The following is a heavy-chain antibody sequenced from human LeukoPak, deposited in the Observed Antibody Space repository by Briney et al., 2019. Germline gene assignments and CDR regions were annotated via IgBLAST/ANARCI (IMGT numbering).Heavy chain of an antibody. V-gene: IGHV4-4*07. J-gene: IGHJ5*01. D-gene: IGHD2-2*01. CDR1: GDSISGKY. CDR2: IYSSGTT. Sequence: SETLSLTCIVSGDSISGKYWSWIRRPAGKGLEWLGRIYSSGTTDYSPSLMSRVTMSLDTSKNHISLRLRSVTAADTAVYYCARLDILVPRAVEWFDPWGQGAVVTVSS. CDR3: ARLDILVPRAVEWFDP.